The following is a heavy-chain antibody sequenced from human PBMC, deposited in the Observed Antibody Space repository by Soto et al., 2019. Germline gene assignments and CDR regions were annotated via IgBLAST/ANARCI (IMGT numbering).Heavy chain of an antibody. Sequence: GGSLRLSCAACGFTFDDYAMHWVRQAPGKGLEWVSLISWDGGSTYYADSVKGRFTISRDNSKNSLYLQMNSLRAEDTALYYCAKDIAYYGSGRSDYYGMDVWGQGTTVTVSS. J-gene: IGHJ6*02. D-gene: IGHD3-10*01. V-gene: IGHV3-43D*04. CDR2: ISWDGGST. CDR3: AKDIAYYGSGRSDYYGMDV. CDR1: GFTFDDYA.